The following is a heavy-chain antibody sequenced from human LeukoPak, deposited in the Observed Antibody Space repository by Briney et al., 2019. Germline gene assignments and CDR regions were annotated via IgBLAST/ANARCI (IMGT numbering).Heavy chain of an antibody. V-gene: IGHV4-59*11. CDR3: ARVHYRILDY. J-gene: IGHJ4*02. CDR1: GGSISGHY. CDR2: IHYIGRT. Sequence: SETLSLTCTVSGGSISGHYWSWIRQPPGKGLEWIGYIHYIGRTDYSPSLKSRVTISVDTSKNQFSLKLSSVTAADTAVYYCARVHYRILDYWGQGTLVTVSS. D-gene: IGHD3-16*02.